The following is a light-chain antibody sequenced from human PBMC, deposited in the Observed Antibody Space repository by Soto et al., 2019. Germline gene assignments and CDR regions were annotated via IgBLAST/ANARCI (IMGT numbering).Light chain of an antibody. CDR3: QQYNNRPHYT. CDR1: QSVLTY. V-gene: IGKV3D-15*01. CDR2: DAS. Sequence: EIVLTQSPATLSLSPGETATLSCRASQSVLTYLGWYQQKPGQAPRLLISDASTRASGIPARFSGSVSGTEFTLTISSLQSEDFAIYYCQQYNNRPHYTFGQGTKADI. J-gene: IGKJ2*01.